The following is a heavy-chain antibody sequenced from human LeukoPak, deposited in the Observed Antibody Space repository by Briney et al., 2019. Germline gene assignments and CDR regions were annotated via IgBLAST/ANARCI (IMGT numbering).Heavy chain of an antibody. CDR3: AREKGGQWLVGWELRGGMDFDY. D-gene: IGHD6-19*01. V-gene: IGHV1-2*02. CDR2: INPNSGGT. Sequence: ASVKVSCKASGYTFTGYYMHWVRRAPGQGLEWMGWINPNSGGTNYAQKFQGRVTMTRDTSISTAYMELSRLRSDDTAVYYCAREKGGQWLVGWELRGGMDFDYWGQGTLVTVSS. J-gene: IGHJ4*02. CDR1: GYTFTGYY.